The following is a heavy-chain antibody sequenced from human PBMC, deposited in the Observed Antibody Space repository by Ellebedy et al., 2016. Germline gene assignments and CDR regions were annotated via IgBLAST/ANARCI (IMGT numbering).Heavy chain of an antibody. D-gene: IGHD5-12*01. CDR3: ARDGGRAYDLDY. V-gene: IGHV3-48*02. CDR1: GITFNNYN. J-gene: IGHJ4*02. CDR2: ISVSSSGI. Sequence: GESLKISCAASGITFNNYNMNWVRQAPGKGLEWVSYISVSSSGIYYADSVKGRFTISRDNAKNSLYLQMNSLRDEDTARYFCARDGGRAYDLDYWGQGTLVTVSS.